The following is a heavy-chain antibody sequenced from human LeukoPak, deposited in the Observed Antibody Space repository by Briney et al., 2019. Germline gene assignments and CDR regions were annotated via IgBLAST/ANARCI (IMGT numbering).Heavy chain of an antibody. CDR2: ISPGRSTL. J-gene: IGHJ4*02. Sequence: GGSLRLSCAASGFTFNSNSMSWVRQAPGKGLEWISYISPGRSTLYYADSVKGRFTISRDDAEDSVYLQMTSLRDEDTAVYYCTRGGQWLALLNSWGQGTLVTVSS. V-gene: IGHV3-48*02. D-gene: IGHD6-19*01. CDR3: TRGGQWLALLNS. CDR1: GFTFNSNS.